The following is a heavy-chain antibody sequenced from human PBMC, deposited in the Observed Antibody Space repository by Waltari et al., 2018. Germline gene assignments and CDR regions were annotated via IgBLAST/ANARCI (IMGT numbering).Heavy chain of an antibody. Sequence: EVQLVESGGGLVQPGGSLRLSCAASGFTFSSYSMNWVRQAPGKGLEWVSYISSSSSTIYYADSVKGRFTSARDKAKNSLYLQMNSLRAEDTAVYYCAREIGIGAFDIWGQGTMVTVSS. CDR2: ISSSSSTI. D-gene: IGHD1-26*01. CDR3: AREIGIGAFDI. J-gene: IGHJ3*02. CDR1: GFTFSSYS. V-gene: IGHV3-48*01.